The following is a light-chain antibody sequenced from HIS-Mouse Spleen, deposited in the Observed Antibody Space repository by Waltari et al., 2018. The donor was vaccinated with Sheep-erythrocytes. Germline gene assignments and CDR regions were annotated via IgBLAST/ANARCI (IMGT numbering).Light chain of an antibody. Sequence: RASQSISSWLAWYQQKPVKAPKLLIYKASSLESGVPSRFSGSGSGTEFTLTISSLQPDDFATYYCQQYNSSLTFGPGTKVDIK. CDR2: KAS. CDR3: QQYNSSLT. J-gene: IGKJ3*01. V-gene: IGKV1-5*03. CDR1: QSISSW.